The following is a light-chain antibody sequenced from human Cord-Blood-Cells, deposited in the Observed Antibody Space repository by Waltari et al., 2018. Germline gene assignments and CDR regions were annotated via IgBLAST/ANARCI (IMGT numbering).Light chain of an antibody. CDR1: SSHVGGYTY. J-gene: IGLJ3*02. V-gene: IGLV2-11*01. CDR2: DIR. Sequence: QSALTQPSPASGSPAQPFTSPCTGPSSHVGGYTYVSWYQQHPGKAPKLKIYDIRKRPSGVPDRFSGSKSGNTASLTISGLQAEDEADYYCCSYAGSYTWVFGGGTKLTVL. CDR3: CSYAGSYTWV.